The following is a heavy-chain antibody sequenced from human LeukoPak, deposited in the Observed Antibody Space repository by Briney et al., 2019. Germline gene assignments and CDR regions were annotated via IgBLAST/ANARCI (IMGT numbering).Heavy chain of an antibody. Sequence: SVKVSCKASGGTFSSYTISWVRQAPGQGLEWMGRIIPILGIANYAQKFQGRVTITADKSTSTAYMELSSLRSEDTAVYYCARGTGYCSGGSCYLIPGPEDWVDAFDIWGQGTMVTVSS. V-gene: IGHV1-69*02. CDR1: GGTFSSYT. J-gene: IGHJ3*02. CDR3: ARGTGYCSGGSCYLIPGPEDWVDAFDI. D-gene: IGHD2-15*01. CDR2: IIPILGIA.